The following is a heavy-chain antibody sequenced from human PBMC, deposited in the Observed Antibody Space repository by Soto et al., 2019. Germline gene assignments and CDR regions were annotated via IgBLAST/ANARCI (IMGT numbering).Heavy chain of an antibody. J-gene: IGHJ4*02. CDR3: ARDPPSPASPGFFFGFFDS. Sequence: QVQLVQSGAEVKEPGSSVKVACKASGALFTNVAISWVRQAPGQGPEWMGMIVPMFGRANYAPNVYGRLTLSADESMTTVYMELTSLRSEDTAIYYCARDPPSPASPGFFFGFFDSWGQGTLVTVS. CDR1: GALFTNVA. D-gene: IGHD3-16*01. V-gene: IGHV1-69*18. CDR2: IVPMFGRA.